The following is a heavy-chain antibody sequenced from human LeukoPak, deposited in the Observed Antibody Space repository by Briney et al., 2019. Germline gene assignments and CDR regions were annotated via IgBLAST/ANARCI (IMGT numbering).Heavy chain of an antibody. J-gene: IGHJ5*02. D-gene: IGHD6-13*01. V-gene: IGHV1-3*01. Sequence: GASVKVSCKASGYIFTSYAMHWVRQAPGQRLEWMGWINAGNGNTKYSQKFQGRVTITRDTSATTVYMELSSLRSEDTAVYYCARVPRESPSSSWYSSSPFDPWGQGTLVTVSS. CDR1: GYIFTSYA. CDR3: ARVPRESPSSSWYSSSPFDP. CDR2: INAGNGNT.